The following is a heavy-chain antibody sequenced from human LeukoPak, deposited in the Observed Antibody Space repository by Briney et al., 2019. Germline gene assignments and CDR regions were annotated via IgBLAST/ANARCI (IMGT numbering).Heavy chain of an antibody. CDR2: IKRKADGGTI. D-gene: IGHD4-17*01. V-gene: IGHV3-15*01. CDR1: GLTFKNAW. CDR3: TTDYGDPGYFQH. Sequence: GGSLRLSCAASGLTFKNAWMSWVRQAPGKGLEWIGRIKRKADGGTIDYAAPVKARFTISRDDSKNTLYLQMNSLKTEDTAVYYCTTDYGDPGYFQHWGQGTLVTVSS. J-gene: IGHJ1*01.